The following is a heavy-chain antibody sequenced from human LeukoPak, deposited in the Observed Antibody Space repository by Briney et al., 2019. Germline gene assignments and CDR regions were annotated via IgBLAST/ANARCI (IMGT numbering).Heavy chain of an antibody. CDR2: ISSSSSTI. V-gene: IGHV3-48*01. CDR1: GFTFSSYS. CDR3: ARRTGYYRGAFDI. Sequence: GGSLRLSCAASGFTFSSYSMNWVRQAPGKGLEWVSYISSSSSTIYYADSVKGRFTISRDNAKNSPYLQMNSLRAEDTAVYYCARRTGYYRGAFDIWGQGTMVTVSS. D-gene: IGHD3/OR15-3a*01. J-gene: IGHJ3*02.